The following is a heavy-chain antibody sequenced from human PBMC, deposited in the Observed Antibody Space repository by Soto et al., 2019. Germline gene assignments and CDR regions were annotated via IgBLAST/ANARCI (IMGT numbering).Heavy chain of an antibody. V-gene: IGHV4-59*08. CDR2: VYYTGNT. J-gene: IGHJ4*02. CDR1: EGSISNFD. CDR3: AIHLVSYYDFWSGYYIGGYDY. D-gene: IGHD3-3*01. Sequence: SETLSLTCTISEGSISNFDGSWIRQAPGKGLEWIGYVYYTGNTKYNPSLGRRVTISVDTSKNQFSLKLSSVTAADTAVYYCAIHLVSYYDFWSGYYIGGYDYWGQGTLVTVSS.